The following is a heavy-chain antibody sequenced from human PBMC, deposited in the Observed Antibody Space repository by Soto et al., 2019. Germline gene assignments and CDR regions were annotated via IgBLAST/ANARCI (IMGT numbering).Heavy chain of an antibody. V-gene: IGHV3-23*01. CDR3: AKRHDWGFGELSLSAFDI. Sequence: GGSLRLSCAASGFTFSSYAMSWVRQAPGKGLEWVSAISGSGGSTYYADSVKGRLTISRDMSKNTLYLQMNSLRAEDTAVYDCAKRHDWGFGELSLSAFDIWGQGTMVTVSS. CDR2: ISGSGGST. J-gene: IGHJ3*02. CDR1: GFTFSSYA. D-gene: IGHD3-10*01.